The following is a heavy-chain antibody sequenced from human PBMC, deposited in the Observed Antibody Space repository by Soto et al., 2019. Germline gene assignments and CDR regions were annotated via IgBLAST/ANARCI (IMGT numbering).Heavy chain of an antibody. CDR2: ISYDGSNK. V-gene: IGHV3-30*03. CDR3: AREDYGSGSYYNGLGYYYGMDV. CDR1: GFTFSSYG. D-gene: IGHD3-10*01. Sequence: PGGSLRLSCAASGFTFSSYGMHWVRQAPGKGLEWVAVISYDGSNKYYADSVKGRFTISRDNSKNTLYLQMNSLRAEDTAVYYCAREDYGSGSYYNGLGYYYGMDVWGQGTTVTVSS. J-gene: IGHJ6*02.